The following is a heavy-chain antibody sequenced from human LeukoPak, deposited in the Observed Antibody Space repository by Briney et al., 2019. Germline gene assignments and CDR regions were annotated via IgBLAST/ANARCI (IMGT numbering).Heavy chain of an antibody. CDR1: GITVNTNY. V-gene: IGHV3-66*01. J-gene: IGHJ4*02. Sequence: PGGSLRLSCAASGITVNTNYMSWVRQAPGKGLEWVSIIYSGGATFYADSVKGRFTISRESSKNTLWLQMNSLRAEDTAVYYCATSSPEFRFCGGYSCYVLDYWGQGTLVSVSS. CDR2: IYSGGAT. D-gene: IGHD5-12*01. CDR3: ATSSPEFRFCGGYSCYVLDY.